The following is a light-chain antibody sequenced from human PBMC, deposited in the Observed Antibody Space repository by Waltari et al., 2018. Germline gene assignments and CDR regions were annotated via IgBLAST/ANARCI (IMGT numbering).Light chain of an antibody. CDR2: DAS. Sequence: EVVMTQSPVTLSVSPGERATLSCRASQSVSNNLAWYQPKPAQAPRLVMYDASTRASGLPARFSGTGSGREFTLTINSLQSEDVAIYYCQQYSNWPPWTFGQGTTVEIK. CDR1: QSVSNN. J-gene: IGKJ1*01. V-gene: IGKV3-15*01. CDR3: QQYSNWPPWT.